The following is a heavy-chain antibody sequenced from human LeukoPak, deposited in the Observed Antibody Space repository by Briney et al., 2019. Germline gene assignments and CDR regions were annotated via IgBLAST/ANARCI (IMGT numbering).Heavy chain of an antibody. V-gene: IGHV3-7*01. CDR1: GFTFSSYW. J-gene: IGHJ2*01. CDR2: IKQDGSEK. CDR3: ARNLLHPLGWYFDL. D-gene: IGHD3-22*01. Sequence: GGSPRLSCAASGFTFSSYWMSWVRQAPGKGLEWVANIKQDGSEKYYVDSVKGRFTISRDNAKNSLYLQMNSLRAEDTAVYYCARNLLHPLGWYFDLWGRGTLVTVSS.